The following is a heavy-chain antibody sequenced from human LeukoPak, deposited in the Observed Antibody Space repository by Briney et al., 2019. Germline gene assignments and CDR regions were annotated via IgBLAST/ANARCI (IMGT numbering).Heavy chain of an antibody. CDR2: ISSSGSTI. CDR1: GFTFSDYY. J-gene: IGHJ4*02. D-gene: IGHD2-2*01. Sequence: GGSLRLSCAASGFTFSDYYMSWIRQAPGKGLEWVSYISSSGSTIYYADSVKGRFTISRDNSKNTLYLQMNSLRAEDTAVYYCANTEGPAAIDYWGQGTLVTVSS. V-gene: IGHV3-11*01. CDR3: ANTEGPAAIDY.